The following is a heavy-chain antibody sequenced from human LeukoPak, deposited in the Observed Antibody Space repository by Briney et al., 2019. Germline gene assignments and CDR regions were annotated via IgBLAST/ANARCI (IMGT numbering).Heavy chain of an antibody. J-gene: IGHJ4*02. CDR1: GGSISSYY. V-gene: IGHV4-59*12. CDR3: AREDYYDSSGYREFDY. Sequence: SETLSLTCTVSGGSISSYYWSWIRQPPGKGLEWIGYVYYSGSTNYNPSLKSRVTLSVDTSKNQFSLQLNSVTPEDTAVYYCAREDYYDSSGYREFDYWGQGTLVTVSS. D-gene: IGHD3-22*01. CDR2: VYYSGST.